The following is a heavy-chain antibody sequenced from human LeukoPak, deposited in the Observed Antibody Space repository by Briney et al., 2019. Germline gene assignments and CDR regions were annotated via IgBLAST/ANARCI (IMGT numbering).Heavy chain of an antibody. V-gene: IGHV3-33*08. CDR1: GFTLSTDA. D-gene: IGHD5-18*01. CDR2: MWYDGSNK. Sequence: GGSLRLSCLTSGFTLSTDAMSWVRQAPGKGLEWVAIMWYDGSNKCYTDSVKGRFTISRDNSKNTLYLQMNSLRVEDTAVYYCAREDTALVIAYWGQGTLVTVSS. J-gene: IGHJ4*02. CDR3: AREDTALVIAY.